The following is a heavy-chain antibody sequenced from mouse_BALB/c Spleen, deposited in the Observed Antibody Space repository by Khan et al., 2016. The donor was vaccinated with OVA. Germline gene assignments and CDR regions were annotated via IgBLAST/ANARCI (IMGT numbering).Heavy chain of an antibody. V-gene: IGHV1-18*01. D-gene: IGHD1-1*01. CDR2: INPYNVGT. CDR3: SRGGYGGLAY. Sequence: EVQLQQSGPELVKPGASVKISCKASGYSFTDYTMNWVKQSHGKNLEWIGLINPYNVGTNYKQKFKGKATLTVDKSSSTAHMELLSLTSEDSAVXYWSRGGYGGLAYWGQGTLVTVSA. CDR1: GYSFTDYT. J-gene: IGHJ3*01.